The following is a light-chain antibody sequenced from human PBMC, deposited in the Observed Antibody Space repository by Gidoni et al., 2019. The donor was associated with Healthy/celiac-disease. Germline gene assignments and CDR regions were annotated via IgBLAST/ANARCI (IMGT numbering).Light chain of an antibody. J-gene: IGKJ2*01. CDR3: QQLNSYPRT. CDR2: AAS. CDR1: QGISSY. Sequence: DIQLTQSPSFLSASVGDRVTITCRASQGISSYLAWYQHKPGKAPKLLIYAASPLQSGGPSRFSGSGSGTEFTLTISSLQPEDFATYYCQQLNSYPRTFXQXTKLXIK. V-gene: IGKV1-9*01.